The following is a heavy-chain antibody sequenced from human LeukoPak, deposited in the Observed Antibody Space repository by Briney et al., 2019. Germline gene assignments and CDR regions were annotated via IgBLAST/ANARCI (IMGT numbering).Heavy chain of an antibody. J-gene: IGHJ6*02. Sequence: SQTLSLTCAISGDSVSSKNAAWNWFRQSPSRGLEWLGRAYSTSRWNIEYAVSVRSRITITPDTSKNQLPLQLSSVSPEDTAVYYCARQTTPGYGMDVWGQGTTVTVSS. V-gene: IGHV6-1*01. CDR1: GDSVSSKNAA. CDR2: AYSTSRWNI. CDR3: ARQTTPGYGMDV. D-gene: IGHD1/OR15-1a*01.